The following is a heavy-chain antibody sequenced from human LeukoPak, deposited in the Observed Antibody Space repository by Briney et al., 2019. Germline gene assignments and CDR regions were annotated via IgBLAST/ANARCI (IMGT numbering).Heavy chain of an antibody. CDR3: VALTGASFDFDY. V-gene: IGHV1-24*01. D-gene: IGHD1-20*01. CDR1: GYTFTNYS. Sequence: GASVKVSCKASGYTFTNYSMHWVRQAPGKGLEWMGVFNPDVGDTSYAQKFQGRVTMTEDTSTNTAYMELRSLRSKDTAVYYVVALTGASFDFDYWGQGTLVTVSS. J-gene: IGHJ4*02. CDR2: FNPDVGDT.